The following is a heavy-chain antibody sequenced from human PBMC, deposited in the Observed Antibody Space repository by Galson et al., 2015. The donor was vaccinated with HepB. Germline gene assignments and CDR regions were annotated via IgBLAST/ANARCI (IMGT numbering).Heavy chain of an antibody. V-gene: IGHV4-61*02. J-gene: IGHJ2*01. CDR1: GASVNNGLYS. CDR3: ARDYVSGYWYFDL. Sequence: TLSLTCSVPGASVNNGLYSWTWIRQPAGKGLEWIGRVSTTGSTDYNPSLKSRVTISLDTSENQLSLKLTSVTAADTAVYYCARDYVSGYWYFDLWGRGTLVTVSS. D-gene: IGHD5/OR15-5a*01. CDR2: VSTTGST.